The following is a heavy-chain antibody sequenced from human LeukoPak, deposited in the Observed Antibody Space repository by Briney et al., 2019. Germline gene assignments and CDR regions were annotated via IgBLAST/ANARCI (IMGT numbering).Heavy chain of an antibody. Sequence: PGGSLRLSCAASGFTFSSYAMSWVRQAPGKGLEWVSALCGGGGGTYYADSVEGRFTISRDNSKNTLYLQMNSLRAEDAAVYYCAKTAGGYHSFDYWGQGTLVTVSS. CDR2: LCGGGGGT. CDR1: GFTFSSYA. J-gene: IGHJ4*02. V-gene: IGHV3-23*01. D-gene: IGHD5-12*01. CDR3: AKTAGGYHSFDY.